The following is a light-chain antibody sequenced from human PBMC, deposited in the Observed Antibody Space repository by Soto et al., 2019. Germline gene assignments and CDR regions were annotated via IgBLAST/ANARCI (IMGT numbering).Light chain of an antibody. CDR1: QSITSG. CDR3: QPYNSYSLCN. CDR2: KAS. J-gene: IGKJ3*01. V-gene: IGKV1-5*03. Sequence: DIQMTQSPSTLSASVGDSVTITCRASQSITSGLAWYQQKPGNAPKLRIYKASSLESGVPSRFSGSGSGTEFTLTISSLQPDDFATYYCQPYNSYSLCNFGPGSKVDIK.